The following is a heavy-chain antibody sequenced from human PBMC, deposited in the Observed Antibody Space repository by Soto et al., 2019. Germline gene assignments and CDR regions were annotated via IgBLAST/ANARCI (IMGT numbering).Heavy chain of an antibody. CDR1: GFTFSSYW. D-gene: IGHD5-12*01. J-gene: IGHJ6*02. CDR2: INSDGSST. CDR3: ARLQEIVATGVAYYYYGMDV. V-gene: IGHV3-74*01. Sequence: EVQLVESGGGLVQPGGSLRLSCAASGFTFSSYWMHWVRQAPGKGLVWVSRINSDGSSTRYADSVKGRFTISRDNAKNTLYLQMNSLRAEDTAVYYCARLQEIVATGVAYYYYGMDVWGQGTTVTVSS.